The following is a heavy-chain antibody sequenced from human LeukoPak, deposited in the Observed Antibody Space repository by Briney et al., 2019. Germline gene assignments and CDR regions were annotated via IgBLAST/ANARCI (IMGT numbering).Heavy chain of an antibody. D-gene: IGHD6-13*01. Sequence: GASVKVSCKASGYTFTSYYMHWVRQAPGQGLEWMGIINPSGGSTSYAQKFQGRVTMTRDTSTSTVYMELSSLRSEDTAVYYRASPRLWSSSWYGLDYWGQGTLVTVSS. CDR2: INPSGGST. V-gene: IGHV1-46*01. CDR3: ASPRLWSSSWYGLDY. CDR1: GYTFTSYY. J-gene: IGHJ4*02.